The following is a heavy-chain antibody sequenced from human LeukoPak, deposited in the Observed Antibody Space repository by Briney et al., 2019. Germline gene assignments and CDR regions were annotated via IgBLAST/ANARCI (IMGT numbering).Heavy chain of an antibody. CDR2: IYTSGST. Sequence: PSETLSLTCTVSGGSISSYYWSWIRQPAGKGLEWIGRIYTSGSTNYNPSLKSRVTMSVDTSKNQFSLKLSSVTAADTAVYYCAEVRGYYDGSGYYYGVFDYWGQGTLVTVSS. J-gene: IGHJ4*02. CDR3: AEVRGYYDGSGYYYGVFDY. D-gene: IGHD3-22*01. V-gene: IGHV4-4*07. CDR1: GGSISSYY.